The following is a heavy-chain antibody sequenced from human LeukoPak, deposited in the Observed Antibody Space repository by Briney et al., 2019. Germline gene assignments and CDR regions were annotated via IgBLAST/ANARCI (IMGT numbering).Heavy chain of an antibody. CDR2: IIPIFGTT. CDR3: ARTVVVTAEHAFDI. Sequence: EASVKVSCKSTGGTFSSYTISWVRQAPGQGLEWMGVIIPIFGTTNYAQKFQGRVTITADKSTSTAYMELSSLRSEDTAMYYCARTVVVTAEHAFDIWGQGTMVTVSS. J-gene: IGHJ3*02. D-gene: IGHD2-21*02. V-gene: IGHV1-69*06. CDR1: GGTFSSYT.